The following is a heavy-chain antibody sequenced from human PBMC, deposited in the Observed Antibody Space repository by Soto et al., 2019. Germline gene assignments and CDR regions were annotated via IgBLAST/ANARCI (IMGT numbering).Heavy chain of an antibody. Sequence: QVQLVQSGAEVKKPGASVKVSCKASGYTFTSYGISWVRQAPGQGLEWMVWISAYNGNTNYPQKRQGRVTMSTDTSTSTAYMALRSLRSDDTAVYYCARRGDFWSGYATMYYYFDYWGQGTLVTVSS. J-gene: IGHJ4*02. CDR1: GYTFTSYG. D-gene: IGHD3-3*01. CDR2: ISAYNGNT. CDR3: ARRGDFWSGYATMYYYFDY. V-gene: IGHV1-18*01.